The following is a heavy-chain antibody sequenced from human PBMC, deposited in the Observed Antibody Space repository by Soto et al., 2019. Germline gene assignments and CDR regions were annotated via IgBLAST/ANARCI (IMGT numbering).Heavy chain of an antibody. D-gene: IGHD5-18*01. Sequence: SETLSLTCTVSGGSIRSGGYYWSWVRQNPRKGLEWIGNIYYSGNTYYNPSLESRLTISVDTSKNQFSLNLSSVTAADTAVYYCARDRLMATAGTARHYFGLDVWGQGTTVTVSS. CDR1: GGSIRSGGYY. J-gene: IGHJ6*02. V-gene: IGHV4-31*03. CDR3: ARDRLMATAGTARHYFGLDV. CDR2: IYYSGNT.